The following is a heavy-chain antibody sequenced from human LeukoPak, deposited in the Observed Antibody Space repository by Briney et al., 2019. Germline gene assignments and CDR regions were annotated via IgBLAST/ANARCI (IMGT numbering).Heavy chain of an antibody. CDR2: IHHRGST. CDR3: ARHGGYYFDY. D-gene: IGHD3-16*01. Sequence: PSETLSLTCGVYGASFSGYWSWIRQPPGEGLEWIGQIHHRGSTSYNPSLRSRVTISVDTSNNQFSLKLTSVTAADTAVYYCARHGGYYFDYWGPGTLVTVSS. V-gene: IGHV4-34*01. CDR1: GASFSGY. J-gene: IGHJ4*02.